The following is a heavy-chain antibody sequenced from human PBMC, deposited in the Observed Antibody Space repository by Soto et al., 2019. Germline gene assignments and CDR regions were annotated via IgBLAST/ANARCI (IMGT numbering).Heavy chain of an antibody. D-gene: IGHD4-17*01. CDR1: GGTFSSYA. CDR3: ACSRGVTTRFGMDV. J-gene: IGHJ6*02. CDR2: IIPIFGTA. Sequence: QVQLVQSGAEVKKPGSSVKVSCKASGGTFSSYAISWVRQAPGQGLEWMGGIIPIFGTANYAQKFQGRVTITADKPTSTASMELSSRRTEDTAVYYCACSRGVTTRFGMDVWGQGPTVTVSS. V-gene: IGHV1-69*06.